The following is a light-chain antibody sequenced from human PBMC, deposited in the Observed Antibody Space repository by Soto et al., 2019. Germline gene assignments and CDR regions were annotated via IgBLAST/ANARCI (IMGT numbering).Light chain of an antibody. CDR3: QSHDTSLSGSRI. Sequence: QAVVTQPSSVSGAPGQRVTISCTGSDSNIGANYDVHWYQQLPGTAPKLLIYGDNNRPSGVPDRFSASKSDTSASLTISGLQAEDEADYYCQSHDTSLSGSRIFGGGTKLTVL. CDR2: GDN. CDR1: DSNIGANYD. V-gene: IGLV1-40*01. J-gene: IGLJ2*01.